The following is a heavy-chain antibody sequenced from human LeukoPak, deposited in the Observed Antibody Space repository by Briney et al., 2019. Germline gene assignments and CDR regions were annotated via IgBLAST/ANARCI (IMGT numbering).Heavy chain of an antibody. Sequence: GASAKVSCKASGYTFTSYGISWVRQAPGQGLEWMGRIIPIFGTANYAQKFQGRVTITTDESTSTAYMELSSLRSEDTAVYYCARDRLWGSLYSSGWYAPTLYFDYWGQGTLVTVSS. CDR2: IIPIFGTA. CDR1: GYTFTSYG. J-gene: IGHJ4*02. V-gene: IGHV1-69*05. CDR3: ARDRLWGSLYSSGWYAPTLYFDY. D-gene: IGHD6-19*01.